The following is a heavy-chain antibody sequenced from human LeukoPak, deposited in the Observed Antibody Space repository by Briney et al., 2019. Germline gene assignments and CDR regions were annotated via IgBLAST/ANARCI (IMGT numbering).Heavy chain of an antibody. D-gene: IGHD2-15*01. J-gene: IGHJ5*02. CDR1: GGSIGSGSYY. CDR2: IYTSGST. V-gene: IGHV4-61*02. CDR3: ARDIVVVTPGWFDP. Sequence: PSETLSLTCTVSGGSIGSGSYYWSWIRQPAGKGLEWIGRIYTSGSTNYNPSLKSRVTISVDTSKNQFSLKLSSVTAADTAVYYCARDIVVVTPGWFDPWGQGTLVTVSS.